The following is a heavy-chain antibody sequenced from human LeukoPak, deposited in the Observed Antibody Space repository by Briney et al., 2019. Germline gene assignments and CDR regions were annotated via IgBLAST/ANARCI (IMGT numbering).Heavy chain of an antibody. V-gene: IGHV4-34*01. CDR1: GGSFSGYY. D-gene: IGHD3-10*01. CDR3: ARVRDTMVRGVIAN. CDR2: INHSGST. Sequence: SETLSLTCAGYGGSFSGYYWSWIRQPPGKGLEWIGEINHSGSTNYNPSLKSRVTISVDTSKNQFSLKLSSVTAADTAVYYCARVRDTMVRGVIANWGQGTLVTVSS. J-gene: IGHJ4*02.